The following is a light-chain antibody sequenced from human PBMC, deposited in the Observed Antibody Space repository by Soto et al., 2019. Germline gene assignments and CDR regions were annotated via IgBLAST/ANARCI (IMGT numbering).Light chain of an antibody. V-gene: IGKV1-5*01. CDR3: QQYNTYPLT. CDR1: QTISNC. J-gene: IGKJ4*01. CDR2: DAS. Sequence: DIQMTQSPSALSASVGDRVTITCRASQTISNCLAWYQQKPGKAPKVLIFDASTLDGGVPSRFSGRRSGTEFTLTISSLQPSDFATYYCQQYNTYPLTFGGGTKVEI.